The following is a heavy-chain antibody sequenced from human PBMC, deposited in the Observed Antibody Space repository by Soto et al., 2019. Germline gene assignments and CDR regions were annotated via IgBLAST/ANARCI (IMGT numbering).Heavy chain of an antibody. D-gene: IGHD4-4*01. J-gene: IGHJ1*01. V-gene: IGHV4-30-2*01. CDR3: ASPPLVTVQTIEAEFFQH. CDR1: GDSISSGGYS. CDR2: IYQSGTT. Sequence: SETLSLTCDVSGDSISSGGYSWNWIRQPPGKGLEWIGNIYQSGTTDYNPSLKSRVTISVDRSKNQFSLKLSSVTAADTAVYYCASPPLVTVQTIEAEFFQHWGQGALVTVSS.